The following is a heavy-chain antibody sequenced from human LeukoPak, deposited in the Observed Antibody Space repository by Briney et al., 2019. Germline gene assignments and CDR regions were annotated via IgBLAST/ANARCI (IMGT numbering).Heavy chain of an antibody. J-gene: IGHJ4*02. D-gene: IGHD1-26*01. CDR2: ISWNSGSI. Sequence: PGGSLRLSCAASGFTFDDYAMHWVRQAPGKGLEWVSGISWNSGSIGYADSVKGRFTISRDNAKNSLYLQMNSLRAEDTALYYCAKAAATTAPPIDYWGQGTLVTVS. V-gene: IGHV3-9*01. CDR1: GFTFDDYA. CDR3: AKAAATTAPPIDY.